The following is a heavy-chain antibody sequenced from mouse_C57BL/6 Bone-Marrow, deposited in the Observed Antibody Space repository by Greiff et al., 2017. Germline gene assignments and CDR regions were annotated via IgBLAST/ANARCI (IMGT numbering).Heavy chain of an antibody. CDR2: IDPEIGDP. D-gene: IGHD2-3*01. CDR1: GFTIKDDY. Sequence: VQLQQSGAELVRPGASVKLSCTASGFTIKDDYIHWVKQRPEQGLEWIGWIDPEIGDPDYASKFQGKATITSDTSSNTAYLQLSSLTSEDTAVHYCSSFDANYFDFGGQGTPLTVAS. J-gene: IGHJ2*01. CDR3: SSFDANYFDF. V-gene: IGHV14-4*01.